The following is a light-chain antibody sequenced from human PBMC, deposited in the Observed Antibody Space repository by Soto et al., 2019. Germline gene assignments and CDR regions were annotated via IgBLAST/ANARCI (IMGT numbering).Light chain of an antibody. J-gene: IGKJ2*01. CDR3: QQSYSTLYT. CDR2: ASS. Sequence: DIQMTQSPSSLSASVGDRVTITCRASQSISSYLNWYQQKPGKAPKLLIYASSSFQSGVPSRFSGSGSGTDFTLTISSLQPDDFATYYCQQSYSTLYTFGQGTKLEIK. CDR1: QSISSY. V-gene: IGKV1-39*01.